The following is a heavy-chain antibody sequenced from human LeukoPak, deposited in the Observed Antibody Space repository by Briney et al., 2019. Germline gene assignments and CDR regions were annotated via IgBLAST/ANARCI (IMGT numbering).Heavy chain of an antibody. CDR2: IIPIFGTA. J-gene: IGHJ4*02. CDR3: AREGSLSGSYSY. Sequence: SVKVSCKASGGTFSSYAISWVRQAPGQGLEWMGGIIPIFGTANYAQKFRGRVTITADESTSTAYMELSSLRSEDTAVYYCAREGSLSGSYSYWGQGTLVTVSS. V-gene: IGHV1-69*01. D-gene: IGHD3-10*01. CDR1: GGTFSSYA.